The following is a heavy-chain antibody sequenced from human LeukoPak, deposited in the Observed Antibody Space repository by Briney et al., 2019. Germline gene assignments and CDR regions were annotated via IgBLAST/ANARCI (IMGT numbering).Heavy chain of an antibody. Sequence: PSETLSLTCAVYGGSFSGYHWSWIRQPPGKGLEWIGEINHSGSTNYNPSLKSRVTISVDTSKNQFSLKLSSVTAADTAVYYCARGEPMVYLFDYWGQGTLVTVSS. V-gene: IGHV4-34*01. CDR1: GGSFSGYH. CDR2: INHSGST. J-gene: IGHJ4*02. D-gene: IGHD3-10*01. CDR3: ARGEPMVYLFDY.